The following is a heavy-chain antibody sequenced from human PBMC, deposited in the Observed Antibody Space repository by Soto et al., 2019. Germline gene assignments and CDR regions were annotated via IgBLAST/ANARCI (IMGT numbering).Heavy chain of an antibody. J-gene: IGHJ4*02. Sequence: QVQLVESGGGVVQPGRSLRLSCAASGFTFSHYAMHWVRQAPGKGLEWVALMSYDGSNEYYADSVKGRFTISRDNSKNTLNLQMNCHRAENTAVYYCAKDGSHNFDYWGQGTQVTVSS. CDR1: GFTFSHYA. CDR2: MSYDGSNE. V-gene: IGHV3-30*18. D-gene: IGHD1-26*01. CDR3: AKDGSHNFDY.